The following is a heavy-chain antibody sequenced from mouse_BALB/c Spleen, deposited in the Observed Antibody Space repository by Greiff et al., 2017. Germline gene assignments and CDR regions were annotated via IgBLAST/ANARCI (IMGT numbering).Heavy chain of an antibody. V-gene: IGHV5-12-1*01. J-gene: IGHJ4*01. CDR2: ISNGGGST. D-gene: IGHD1-1*01. Sequence: EVMLVESGGGLVKPGGSLKLSCAASGFAFSSYDMSWVRQTPEKRLEWVAYISNGGGSTYYPDTVKGRFTISRDNAKNTLYLQMSSLKSEDTAMYYCARQGYYGSSQSSYAMDYWGQGTSVTVSS. CDR1: GFAFSSYD. CDR3: ARQGYYGSSQSSYAMDY.